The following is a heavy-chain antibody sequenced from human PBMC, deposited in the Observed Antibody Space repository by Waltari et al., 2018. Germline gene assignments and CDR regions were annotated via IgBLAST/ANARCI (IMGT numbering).Heavy chain of an antibody. CDR2: INPVSGGT. CDR3: ARDTETATEVYYGMDV. V-gene: IGHV1-2*02. Sequence: QVHLVHSGAEVKKPGASVKVSCKASGYIFTAYYLHWVRPAPGQGFEWMGWINPVSGGTSYAQIFQGRVTMTRDTSSRTVYMELSGLRSDDTAVYFCARDTETATEVYYGMDVWGQGTTVIVSS. CDR1: GYIFTAYY. J-gene: IGHJ6*02. D-gene: IGHD5-18*01.